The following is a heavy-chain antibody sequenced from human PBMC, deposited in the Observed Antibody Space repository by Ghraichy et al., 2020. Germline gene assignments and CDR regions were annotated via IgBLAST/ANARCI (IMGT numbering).Heavy chain of an antibody. CDR1: GGSVGSGTYY. CDR3: ARIRYYESSGSRNYFDS. J-gene: IGHJ4*02. CDR2: IYYSGSS. D-gene: IGHD3-22*01. Sequence: SETLSLTCTVSGGSVGSGTYYWSWVHQAPGTGLEWIGYIYYSGSSNYNPSLKSRVTMSVDTSKSQFSLKLSSVTAADTAVYYCARIRYYESSGSRNYFDSWGQGTLVTVSS. V-gene: IGHV4-61*01.